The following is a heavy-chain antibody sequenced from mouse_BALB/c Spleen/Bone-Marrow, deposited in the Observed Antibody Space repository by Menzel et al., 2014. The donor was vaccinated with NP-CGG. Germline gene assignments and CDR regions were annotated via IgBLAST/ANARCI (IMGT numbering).Heavy chain of an antibody. J-gene: IGHJ4*01. CDR1: GYAFTNYL. V-gene: IGHV1-54*01. CDR2: INPGSGGT. CDR3: AGGDLYYGNLYAMDY. Sequence: QVQLKQSGAELVRPGTSVKVSCKASGYAFTNYLIEWIKKRPGQGLEWIGVINPGSGGTNYNEKFKGKATLTADKSSSTAYMQLSSLTSDDSAVYFCAGGDLYYGNLYAMDYWGQGTSVTVSS. D-gene: IGHD2-1*01.